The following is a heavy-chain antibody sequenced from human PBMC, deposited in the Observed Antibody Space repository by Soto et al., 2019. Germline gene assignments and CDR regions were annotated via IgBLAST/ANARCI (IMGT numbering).Heavy chain of an antibody. CDR1: GFTFSNAW. Sequence: EVQLVESGGGLVKPGGSLRLSCAASGFTFSNAWMSWVRQAPGKGLEWVGRIKSKTDGGTTDYAAPVKGRFTISRDDSKNTLYLQMNSLKTEDTAVYYCTTGAVRSSPSCSDYWGQGNLGTVSS. D-gene: IGHD2-2*01. J-gene: IGHJ4*02. CDR2: IKSKTDGGTT. V-gene: IGHV3-15*01. CDR3: TTGAVRSSPSCSDY.